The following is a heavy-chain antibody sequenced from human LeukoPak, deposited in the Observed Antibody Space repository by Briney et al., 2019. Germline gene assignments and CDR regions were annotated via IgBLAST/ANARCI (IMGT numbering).Heavy chain of an antibody. D-gene: IGHD4-11*01. Sequence: GGSLRLSCAASGFVLSDYGIHWVRQAPGKGLEWVAVIWNDGSSQYYADSVKGRFTVSRDNSQSMLYLQMNSLRPEDTAVYYCAKDAQRGFDYSNSLENWGQGTLVTVSS. CDR1: GFVLSDYG. J-gene: IGHJ4*02. V-gene: IGHV3-33*06. CDR2: IWNDGSSQ. CDR3: AKDAQRGFDYSNSLEN.